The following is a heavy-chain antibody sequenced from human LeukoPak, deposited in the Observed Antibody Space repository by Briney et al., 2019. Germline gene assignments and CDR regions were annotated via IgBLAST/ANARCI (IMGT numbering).Heavy chain of an antibody. Sequence: ASVKVSCKASGYTFINHGISWVRQAPGQGLVWMGIINPSGGSTSYAQKFQGRVTMTRDTSTSTAYMELRSLRPDDTAVYYCARAPEIVVVTANQIYPPPSDYWGQGTLVTVSS. CDR1: GYTFINHG. D-gene: IGHD2-21*02. J-gene: IGHJ4*02. V-gene: IGHV1-46*01. CDR3: ARAPEIVVVTANQIYPPPSDY. CDR2: INPSGGST.